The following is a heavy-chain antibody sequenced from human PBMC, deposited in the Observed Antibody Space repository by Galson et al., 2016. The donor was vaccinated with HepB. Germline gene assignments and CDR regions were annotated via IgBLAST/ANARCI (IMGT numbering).Heavy chain of an antibody. CDR2: MWHDGSKT. Sequence: SLRLSCAASGLTISDYGMNWVRQAPGKGLEWVAFMWHDGSKTYYQGSLRGRFTISRDTSKNTLYLQMINLRAEDTAIYYCARCLQDITGDDAFDIWGRGTMVTVSP. CDR1: GLTISDYG. D-gene: IGHD1-14*01. J-gene: IGHJ3*02. V-gene: IGHV3-33*01. CDR3: ARCLQDITGDDAFDI.